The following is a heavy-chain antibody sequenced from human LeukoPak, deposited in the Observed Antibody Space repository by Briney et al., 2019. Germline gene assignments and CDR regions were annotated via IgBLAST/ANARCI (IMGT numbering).Heavy chain of an antibody. Sequence: GGSLRLSCAASGFTFSSYDMHWVRQATGKGLEWVSAIGTAGDTYYPGSVKGRFTISRENAKNSLYLQMSSLRAEDTAVYYCARGGDSSSWYDYWGQGTLVTVSS. CDR3: ARGGDSSSWYDY. J-gene: IGHJ4*02. CDR1: GFTFSSYD. V-gene: IGHV3-13*01. D-gene: IGHD6-13*01. CDR2: IGTAGDT.